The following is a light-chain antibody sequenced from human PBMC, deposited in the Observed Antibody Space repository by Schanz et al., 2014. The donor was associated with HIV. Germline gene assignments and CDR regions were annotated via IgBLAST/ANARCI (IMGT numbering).Light chain of an antibody. CDR1: QSLTTNY. J-gene: IGKJ4*01. CDR3: QQCYSTPPT. V-gene: IGKV3-20*01. CDR2: GAS. Sequence: EIVLTQSPATLSLSPGERATLSCRASQSLTTNYLAWYQQKLGQAPRLLIYGASSRATGIPDRFSGSGSGTDFTLTISRLEPEDVAVYYCQQCYSTPPTFGGGTKVEIK.